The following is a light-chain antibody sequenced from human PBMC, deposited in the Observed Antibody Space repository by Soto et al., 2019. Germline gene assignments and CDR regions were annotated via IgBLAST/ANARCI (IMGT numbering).Light chain of an antibody. CDR3: QQYVSSPWA. V-gene: IGKV3-20*01. CDR1: QSVTNSF. J-gene: IGKJ1*01. Sequence: EIVLAQSPGTLSLSPGERATLSCRASQSVTNSFLAWCQQKPGQAPRLLIYGASRGATGIPDRFTGSGSGTDFTLTISRLGPEDFAVYYCQQYVSSPWAFGQGTKVEI. CDR2: GAS.